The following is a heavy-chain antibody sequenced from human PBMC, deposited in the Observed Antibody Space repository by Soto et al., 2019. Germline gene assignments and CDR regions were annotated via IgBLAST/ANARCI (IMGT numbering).Heavy chain of an antibody. CDR3: AKDGGFDYGFWYFDL. Sequence: GGSLRLSCAASGFTFSSYGMHWVRQAPGKGLEWVAVISYDGSTKYYADSVKGRFTISRDNSKNTLYLQMNSLRAEDTAVYYCAKDGGFDYGFWYFDLWGRGTLVTVSS. D-gene: IGHD4-17*01. V-gene: IGHV3-30*18. J-gene: IGHJ2*01. CDR1: GFTFSSYG. CDR2: ISYDGSTK.